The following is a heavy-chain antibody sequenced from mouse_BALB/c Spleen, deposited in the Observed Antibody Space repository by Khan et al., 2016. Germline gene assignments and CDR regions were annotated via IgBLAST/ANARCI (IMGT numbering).Heavy chain of an antibody. CDR1: GFDFSRYW. V-gene: IGHV4-1*02. CDR2: INPDSSTI. D-gene: IGHD1-1*01. Sequence: EVKLLESGGGLVQPGGSLKLSCAASGFDFSRYWMSWVRQAPGKGLEWIGEINPDSSTINYTPSLKDKFIISRDNANNTLYLQMSKVRSEDTALXDYARLGYYGTMDYWGQGTSVTVSS. J-gene: IGHJ4*01. CDR3: ARLGYYGTMDY.